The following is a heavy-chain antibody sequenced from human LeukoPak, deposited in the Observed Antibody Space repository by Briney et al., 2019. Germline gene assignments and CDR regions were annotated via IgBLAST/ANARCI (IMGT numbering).Heavy chain of an antibody. CDR2: IYYSGST. J-gene: IGHJ4*02. V-gene: IGHV4-31*03. D-gene: IGHD3-22*01. CDR1: GGSISSGGYY. CDR3: ARVRYYDSSGYYEYFDY. Sequence: SETLSLTCTVSGGSISSGGYYWSWIRQHPGKGLGWIGYIYYSGSTYYNPSLKSRVTISVDTSKNQFSLKLSSVTAADTAVYYCARVRYYDSSGYYEYFDYWGQGTLVTVSS.